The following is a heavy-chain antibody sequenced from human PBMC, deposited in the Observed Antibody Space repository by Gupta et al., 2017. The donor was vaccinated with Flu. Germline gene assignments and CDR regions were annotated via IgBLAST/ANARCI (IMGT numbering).Heavy chain of an antibody. CDR1: GFAFRTYG. CDR3: AKDYSGYGDHRIDF. V-gene: IGHV3-30*18. CDR2: VSNDGGHK. D-gene: IGHD4-17*01. Sequence: QMQLVESGGGVVQPGKSLRLSCAASGFAFRTYGLHWGRQSPARGLQWVAVVSNDGGHKYYADFVKGRLTISRDNSKNALFLQMSGLRDDDTAVYYCAKDYSGYGDHRIDFWGQGTQVTVSS. J-gene: IGHJ4*02.